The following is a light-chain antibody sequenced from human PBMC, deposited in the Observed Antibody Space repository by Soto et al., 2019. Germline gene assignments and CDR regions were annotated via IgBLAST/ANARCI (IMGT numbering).Light chain of an antibody. CDR1: QSVSSTY. CDR3: HQVYNSPSM. V-gene: IGKV3-20*01. J-gene: IGKJ1*01. CDR2: GAS. Sequence: DIVLTQSPGTLSLSPGERATLSCRASQSVSSTYLAWYQQKPGQAPRLLIFGASSRATGVPDRFSGSGSGTDFTLSISSLEPEDFAVYYCHQVYNSPSMFGQGTKVEIK.